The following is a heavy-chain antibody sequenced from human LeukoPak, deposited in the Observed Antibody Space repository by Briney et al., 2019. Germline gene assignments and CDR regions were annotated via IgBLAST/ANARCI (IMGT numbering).Heavy chain of an antibody. D-gene: IGHD1-1*01. Sequence: GESLKISCKISGYRLTNNWIGWVRQMPGKGLEWMGIIYPDDSDTRYSPSFQGQVTISADKSTSTAYLQWTSLTDSDTAMYYCARPLYYNSAGEYYFDYWGQGTLVTVSS. CDR2: IYPDDSDT. CDR3: ARPLYYNSAGEYYFDY. J-gene: IGHJ4*02. V-gene: IGHV5-51*01. CDR1: GYRLTNNW.